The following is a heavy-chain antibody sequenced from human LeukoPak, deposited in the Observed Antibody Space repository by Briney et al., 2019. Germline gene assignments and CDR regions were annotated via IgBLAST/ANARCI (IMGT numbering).Heavy chain of an antibody. CDR2: IRYDGGNK. Sequence: GGSLRLSCAASGFTFSNYGMQWVRQAPGKGLEWVAFIRYDGGNKYYADSVKGRFTISRDNSKNTLYLQMNSLRDEDTAVYYCARARTHGSGSCGDYWGQGTLVTVSS. J-gene: IGHJ4*02. V-gene: IGHV3-30*02. D-gene: IGHD3-10*01. CDR1: GFTFSNYG. CDR3: ARARTHGSGSCGDY.